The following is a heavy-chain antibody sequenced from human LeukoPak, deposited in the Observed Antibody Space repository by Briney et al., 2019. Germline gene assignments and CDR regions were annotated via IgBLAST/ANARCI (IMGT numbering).Heavy chain of an antibody. CDR1: GGTVSSGSNN. Sequence: SETLSLTCTVSGGTVSSGSNNWSWIPQPPGQGLVWIGYIYYSGSTNYNPSLKSRVTISVDTSKNQFSLKLSSVTAADTAVYYCARDSSILGNPLDYWGQGTLVTVSS. J-gene: IGHJ4*02. V-gene: IGHV4-61*01. D-gene: IGHD4-23*01. CDR3: ARDSSILGNPLDY. CDR2: IYYSGST.